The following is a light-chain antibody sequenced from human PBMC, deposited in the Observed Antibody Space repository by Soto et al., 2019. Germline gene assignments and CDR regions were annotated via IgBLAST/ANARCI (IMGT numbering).Light chain of an antibody. V-gene: IGLV1-40*01. CDR3: QSYDCSLSRV. Sequence: QSVLTQPPSVSGAPGQRVTISCTGSSSNIGAGYDVHWYQQLPGTAPKLLIYANSNRPSGVPDRFSGSKSSTLASLAITGLLAEDEADYYCQSYDCSLSRVFGGGTKLTVL. J-gene: IGLJ2*01. CDR1: SSNIGAGYD. CDR2: ANS.